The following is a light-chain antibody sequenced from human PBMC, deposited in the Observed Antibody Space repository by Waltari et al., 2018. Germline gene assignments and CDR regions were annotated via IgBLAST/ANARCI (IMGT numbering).Light chain of an antibody. V-gene: IGKV2-30*01. Sequence: QSLETSEGKTYLNGVHQKPGQSPRLLSYKVSNRDSGVPDRVSGSGSGTDFTLQISRVDAEDVGVYYCMQATQWPLTFGQGTKVEIK. J-gene: IGKJ1*01. CDR1: QSLETSEGKTY. CDR2: KVS. CDR3: MQATQWPLT.